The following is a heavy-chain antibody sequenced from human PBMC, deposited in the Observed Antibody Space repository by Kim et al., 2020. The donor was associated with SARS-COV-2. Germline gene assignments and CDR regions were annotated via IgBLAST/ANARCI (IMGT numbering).Heavy chain of an antibody. V-gene: IGHV3-15*01. CDR1: GFIFSNAW. J-gene: IGHJ2*01. Sequence: GGSLRLSCAASGFIFSNAWMTWVRQTPGKGLEWVGRIKSKTDGETTEYATPVKGRFTISRDDSKNTLFLQMNSLKTEDTAVYYCTTVASGWHNWYFNFWGRGTLVTVSS. CDR3: TTVASGWHNWYFNF. D-gene: IGHD6-19*01. CDR2: IKSKTDGETT.